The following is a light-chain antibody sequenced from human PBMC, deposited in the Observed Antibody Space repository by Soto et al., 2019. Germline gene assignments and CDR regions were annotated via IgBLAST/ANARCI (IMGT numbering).Light chain of an antibody. CDR3: QQANSFPIT. CDR1: QGISSW. V-gene: IGKV1-12*01. Sequence: DIQITQSPSSFSSSVIERFTITCGASQGISSWLAWYQQKPGKAPKLLIYAASSLQSGVPSRFSGSGSGTDFTLTISSLQPEDFATYYCQQANSFPITFGQGTRLEIK. CDR2: AAS. J-gene: IGKJ5*01.